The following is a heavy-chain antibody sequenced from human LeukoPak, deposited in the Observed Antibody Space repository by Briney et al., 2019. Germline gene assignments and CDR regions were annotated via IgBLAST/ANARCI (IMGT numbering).Heavy chain of an antibody. Sequence: ASVKVSCKASGGTFSSYAISWVRQAPGRGLEWMGGIIPIFGTANYAQKFQGRVTITADESTSTAYMELSSLRSEDTAVYYCARVPFSSSWHDYFDYWGQGTLVTVSS. CDR2: IIPIFGTA. D-gene: IGHD6-13*01. CDR3: ARVPFSSSWHDYFDY. J-gene: IGHJ4*02. V-gene: IGHV1-69*01. CDR1: GGTFSSYA.